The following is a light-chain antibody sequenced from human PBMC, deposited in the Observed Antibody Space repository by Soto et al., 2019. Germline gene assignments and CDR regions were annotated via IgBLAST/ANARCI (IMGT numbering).Light chain of an antibody. V-gene: IGKV3-20*01. CDR1: RSVGSKY. J-gene: IGKJ4*01. CDR3: QYYIFSPPGLT. CDR2: GSS. Sequence: EIVLTQSPGTLSLSPGERATLSCRASRSVGSKYLAWYQQKPGQAPRLVILGSSSRATGIPDRFSGSGSGTDFTLTISRLEPEDFAVYYCQYYIFSPPGLTFGGGTKVDIK.